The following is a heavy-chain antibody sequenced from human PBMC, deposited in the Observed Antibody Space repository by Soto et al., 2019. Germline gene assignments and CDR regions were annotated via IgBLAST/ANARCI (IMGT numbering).Heavy chain of an antibody. CDR2: IIPIFGIG. CDR3: ARSAITLFGVVSIPPHYCSEVDG. Sequence: QVQLVQSGAEVKKPGSSVKVSCKASGGTFNRYAISWVRQAPGQGLEWMGGIIPIFGIGNDAQRVQGRVTITADEYRGTAYMELSSLRSEDTGVYYCARSAITLFGVVSIPPHYCSEVDGWGQGTTVTVSS. V-gene: IGHV1-69*01. D-gene: IGHD3-3*01. J-gene: IGHJ6*02. CDR1: GGTFNRYA.